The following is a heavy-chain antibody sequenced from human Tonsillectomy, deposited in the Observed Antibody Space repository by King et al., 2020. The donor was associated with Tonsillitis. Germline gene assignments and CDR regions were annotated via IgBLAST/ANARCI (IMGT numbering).Heavy chain of an antibody. Sequence: VQLVESGGGLVKPGGSLRLSCAASGFPFSSYNMNWVRQAPGKGLEWVSSISSTSSYIYYADSMKGRFTISRDNAKNSLYLQMTSLRADDTAVYYCARDKEGMNTFGGVLGSVDCWGQGPLVTVSS. V-gene: IGHV3-21*01. J-gene: IGHJ4*02. CDR1: GFPFSSYN. CDR2: ISSTSSYI. D-gene: IGHD3-16*02. CDR3: ARDKEGMNTFGGVLGSVDC.